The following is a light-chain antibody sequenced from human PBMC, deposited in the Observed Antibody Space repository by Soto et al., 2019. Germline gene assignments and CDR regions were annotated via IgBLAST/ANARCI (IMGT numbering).Light chain of an antibody. CDR2: GAS. CDR1: QSVSSSY. V-gene: IGKV3D-7*01. CDR3: QRGT. Sequence: EIVMTQSPATLSLSPGERATLSCRASQSVSSSYLSWYQQKPGQAPRLLIYGASTRATGIPARFSGSGSGTDFTLTISSLQPEDFAVYYCQRGTFGLGTKVEIK. J-gene: IGKJ1*01.